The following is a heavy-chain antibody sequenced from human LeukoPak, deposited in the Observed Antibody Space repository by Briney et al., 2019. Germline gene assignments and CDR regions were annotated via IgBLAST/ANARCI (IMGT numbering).Heavy chain of an antibody. Sequence: GGSLRLSCAASGFTFDDYAMHWVRQAPGKGLEWVSGISWNSNSIAYADSVKGRFTISRDNAKNSLYLQMNSLRPEDTALYYCAKDSDSTGPFDYWGQGTLVTVSS. D-gene: IGHD3-22*01. CDR3: AKDSDSTGPFDY. CDR2: ISWNSNSI. J-gene: IGHJ4*02. CDR1: GFTFDDYA. V-gene: IGHV3-9*01.